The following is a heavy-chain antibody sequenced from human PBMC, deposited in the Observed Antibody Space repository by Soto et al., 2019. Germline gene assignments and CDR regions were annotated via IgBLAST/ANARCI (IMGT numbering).Heavy chain of an antibody. CDR3: ARSTSSAFDI. V-gene: IGHV3-7*03. D-gene: IGHD4-4*01. CDR1: GFNFNSYW. Sequence: GGSLRLSCVASGFNFNSYWMTWVRQAPGKGLEWVANIKQDGSDKYYVESVKGRFTISRDNAKNSLYLQMNSLRAEDTAVYYCARSTSSAFDIWGQGTLVTVSS. J-gene: IGHJ3*02. CDR2: IKQDGSDK.